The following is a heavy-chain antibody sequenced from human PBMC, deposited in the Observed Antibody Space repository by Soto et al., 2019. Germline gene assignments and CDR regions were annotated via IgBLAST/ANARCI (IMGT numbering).Heavy chain of an antibody. V-gene: IGHV4-30-4*01. D-gene: IGHD4-4*01. CDR1: GGSISRGDYY. CDR2: IYFSGST. J-gene: IGHJ4*02. Sequence: QVQLQESRPGLVKPSQTLSLTCTVSGGSISRGDYYWSWIRQPPGKGLEWIGYIYFSGSTYYNPSLKDRVTISGDTSKSQFSLKLNSVTAAETAVYYCARGGDSNYAFPLDYWGQGSLVTVSS. CDR3: ARGGDSNYAFPLDY.